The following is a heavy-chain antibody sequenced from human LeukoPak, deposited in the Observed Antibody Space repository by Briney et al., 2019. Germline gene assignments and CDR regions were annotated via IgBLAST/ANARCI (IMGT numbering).Heavy chain of an antibody. CDR1: GFDFSGYE. D-gene: IGHD1-26*01. Sequence: GGSLRLSCAASGFDFSGYELNWVRQAPGKGLEWVSYISTGSTIYYADSLKGRFTISRDNAKNSLYLQMNSLRDEDTAVYYCARDSIVGASTDFDYWGQGTLVTVSS. J-gene: IGHJ4*02. V-gene: IGHV3-48*03. CDR2: ISTGSTI. CDR3: ARDSIVGASTDFDY.